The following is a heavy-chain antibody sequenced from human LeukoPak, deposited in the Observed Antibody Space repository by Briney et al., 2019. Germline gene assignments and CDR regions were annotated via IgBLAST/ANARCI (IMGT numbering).Heavy chain of an antibody. CDR3: ARRLGTVATTFDY. CDR1: GGSISSSSYY. J-gene: IGHJ4*02. CDR2: IYYSGST. D-gene: IGHD4-23*01. Sequence: PSETLSPTCTVSGGSISSSSYYWGWIRQPPGKGLEWIGSIYYSGSTYYNPSLKSRVTISVDTSKNQFSLRLSSVTAADTAVYYCARRLGTVATTFDYWGQGTLVTVSS. V-gene: IGHV4-39*01.